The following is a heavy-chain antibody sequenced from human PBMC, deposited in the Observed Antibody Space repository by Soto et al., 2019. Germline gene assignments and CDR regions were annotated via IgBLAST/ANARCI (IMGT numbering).Heavy chain of an antibody. CDR3: ARGPLLLFDY. Sequence: SETLSLTCTVSGGSISSYYWSWIRQPPGKGLEWIGYIYYSGSTNYNPSLKSRVTISVDTSKNQFSLKLSSVTAADTAVYYCARGPLLLFDYWGQGTLVTVSS. CDR1: GGSISSYY. D-gene: IGHD2-15*01. J-gene: IGHJ4*02. V-gene: IGHV4-59*01. CDR2: IYYSGST.